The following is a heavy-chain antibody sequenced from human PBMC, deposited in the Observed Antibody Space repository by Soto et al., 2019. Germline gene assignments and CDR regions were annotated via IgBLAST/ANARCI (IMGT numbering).Heavy chain of an antibody. V-gene: IGHV3-21*02. CDR1: GFTFSDYS. Sequence: EVQLVESGGGLVKPGGSLRLSCAASGFTFSDYSMNWMRQAPGKGLEWVASISSDNNYICYRDSVEGRFTISRDNAKNSLYLQMTSLGAEDTAVYYCARGRTCTGASCYGGGDYWGQGTLVTVSS. D-gene: IGHD2-15*01. J-gene: IGHJ4*02. CDR3: ARGRTCTGASCYGGGDY. CDR2: ISSDNNYI.